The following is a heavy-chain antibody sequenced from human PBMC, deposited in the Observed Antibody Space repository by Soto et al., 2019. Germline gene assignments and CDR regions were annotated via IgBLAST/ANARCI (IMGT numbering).Heavy chain of an antibody. J-gene: IGHJ4*02. CDR3: ARSSGSPLGDLDY. CDR1: GFTVSSNY. V-gene: IGHV3-53*01. D-gene: IGHD2-21*01. CDR2: IYSGGST. Sequence: GGSLRLSCAASGFTVSSNYMSWVRQAPGKGLEWVSVIYSGGSTYYADSVKGRFTISRDNSKNTLYLQMNSLRAEDTAVYYCARSSGSPLGDLDYWGQGTLVTVSS.